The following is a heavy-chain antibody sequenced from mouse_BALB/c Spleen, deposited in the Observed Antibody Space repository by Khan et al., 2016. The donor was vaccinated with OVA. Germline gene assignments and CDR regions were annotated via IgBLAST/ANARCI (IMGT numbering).Heavy chain of an antibody. Sequence: EVQLQESGPGLVKPSQSLSLTCSVTGYSITSGYYWNWIRQFPGNKLEWMGYISYDGSNNYNPSLKNRISITRDTSKNQFFLKLNSVTTEDTATXYCASGYDYYYAMDYWGQGTSVTVSS. D-gene: IGHD2-2*01. V-gene: IGHV3-6*02. CDR3: ASGYDYYYAMDY. CDR2: ISYDGSN. CDR1: GYSITSGYY. J-gene: IGHJ4*01.